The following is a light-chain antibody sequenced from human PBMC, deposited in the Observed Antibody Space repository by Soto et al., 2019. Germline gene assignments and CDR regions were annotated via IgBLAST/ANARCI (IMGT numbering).Light chain of an antibody. V-gene: IGLV2-14*03. CDR3: NSYTISTTYV. CDR2: GVT. CDR1: SSDVGHSNH. Sequence: QSALTQPASVSGSPGQSITISCTGSSSDVGHSNHVSWYQQHPGKAPKLIIYGVTNRPSGISNRFSGSKSGSTASLTSSGLQPEDEADYYCNSYTISTTYVFGTGTKLTVL. J-gene: IGLJ1*01.